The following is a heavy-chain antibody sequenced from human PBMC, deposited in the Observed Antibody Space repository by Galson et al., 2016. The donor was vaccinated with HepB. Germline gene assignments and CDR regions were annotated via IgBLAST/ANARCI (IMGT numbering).Heavy chain of an antibody. J-gene: IGHJ3*02. CDR3: AKDRLSGHGDYSWGIFDI. CDR2: ISASGGSK. Sequence: SLRLSCAGSGLSLSPYAMSWGRQAPGKGLEWVSGISASGGSKTYADSVRGRFIIPRDNSNNKLFLQMNSLTTEDTAIYFCAKDRLSGHGDYSWGIFDIWGRGTEVAVSP. CDR1: GLSLSPYA. D-gene: IGHD4-17*01. V-gene: IGHV3-23*01.